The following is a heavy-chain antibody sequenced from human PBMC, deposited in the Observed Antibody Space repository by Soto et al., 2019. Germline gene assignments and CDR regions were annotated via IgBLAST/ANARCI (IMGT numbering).Heavy chain of an antibody. CDR2: ISSSSSYI. Sequence: EVQLVESGEGLVKPGGSLRLSCAASGFTFSSYSMNWVRQAPGKGLEWVSSISSSSSYIYYADSVKGRFTISRDNAKNSLYLQMNSLRAEDTAVYYCARGGAAAGTLYYFDYWGQGTLVTVSS. D-gene: IGHD6-13*01. CDR3: ARGGAAAGTLYYFDY. CDR1: GFTFSSYS. J-gene: IGHJ4*02. V-gene: IGHV3-21*01.